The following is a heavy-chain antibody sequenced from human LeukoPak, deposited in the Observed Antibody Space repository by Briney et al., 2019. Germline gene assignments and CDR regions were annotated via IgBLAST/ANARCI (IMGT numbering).Heavy chain of an antibody. CDR1: GFTFSSYS. V-gene: IGHV3-21*01. J-gene: IGHJ6*03. CDR2: ISSSSSYI. D-gene: IGHD6-13*01. CDR3: GRDKSSSWFHYYYFYYMDV. Sequence: PGGSLRLSCAASGFTFSSYSMNWVRQAPGKGLEWVSSISSSSSYIYYADSVKGRFTISRDNAKNSLYLQMNSLRAEDTAVYYCGRDKSSSWFHYYYFYYMDVWGKGTTVTVSS.